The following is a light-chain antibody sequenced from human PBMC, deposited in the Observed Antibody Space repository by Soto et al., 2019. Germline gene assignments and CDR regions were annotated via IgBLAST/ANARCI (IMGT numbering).Light chain of an antibody. Sequence: DIVLTQSPGTLSVCPGERATLSCRTSQSVSSPYLAWYQQKPGQAPRLLIDGASNRAAGIPDRFSGSGYGTDFTLTISGLEPEDFAVYYCQQYGSSPGTFGPGTKVDIK. J-gene: IGKJ3*01. CDR1: QSVSSPY. CDR2: GAS. V-gene: IGKV3-20*01. CDR3: QQYGSSPGT.